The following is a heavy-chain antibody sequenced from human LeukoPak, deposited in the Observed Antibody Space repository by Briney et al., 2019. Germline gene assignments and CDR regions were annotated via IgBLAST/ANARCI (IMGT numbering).Heavy chain of an antibody. D-gene: IGHD1-1*01. CDR3: ARDLGLTPSPRPLEE. J-gene: IGHJ4*02. Sequence: PGRSLRLSCVTSGFTFDDNVMHWVRQFPGKGLEWVAGINWNGDKSAYADSVQGRFTISRDNAKNSLYLQMNSLTIEDTAFYYCARDLGLTPSPRPLEEGGQETRVAVSS. V-gene: IGHV3-9*01. CDR1: GFTFDDNV. CDR2: INWNGDKS.